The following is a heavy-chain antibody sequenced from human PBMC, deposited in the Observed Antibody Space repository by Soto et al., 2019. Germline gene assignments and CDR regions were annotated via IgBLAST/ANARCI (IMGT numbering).Heavy chain of an antibody. CDR1: GYTFTSYG. D-gene: IGHD6-6*01. Sequence: QVHLVQSGAELKKPGASVKVSCKTSGYTFTSYGITWVRQAPGQGLEWLGWISTYNGHPIYAQNIRDRVTLTTDSSTSTGYREMRSLRSDDTAFYYCARDLSLSRLSACGQWGPGTLVTVTS. CDR2: ISTYNGHP. V-gene: IGHV1-18*01. J-gene: IGHJ4*02. CDR3: ARDLSLSRLSACGQ.